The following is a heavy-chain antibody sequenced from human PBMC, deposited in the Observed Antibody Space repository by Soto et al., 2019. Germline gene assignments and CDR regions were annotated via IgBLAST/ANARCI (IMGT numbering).Heavy chain of an antibody. Sequence: WETLSLTCAVSGGSMSTYYWSWIRQPPGKGLEWLGYIFYTGSTDYNPSLRGRVTISLDTSKNQFSLKLTSVTAADTAVYYCARLNRGTYDYWGQGALVTVSS. CDR2: IFYTGST. V-gene: IGHV4-59*01. CDR3: ARLNRGTYDY. J-gene: IGHJ4*02. CDR1: GGSMSTYY.